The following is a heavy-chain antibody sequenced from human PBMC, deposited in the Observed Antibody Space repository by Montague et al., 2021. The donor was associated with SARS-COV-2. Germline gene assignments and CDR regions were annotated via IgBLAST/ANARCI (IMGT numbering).Heavy chain of an antibody. CDR3: ARGRQHFNMTVVVMTGGEYCFDY. CDR1: GGSFSDYY. D-gene: IGHD3-22*01. V-gene: IGHV4-34*01. CDR2: INHRGTS. J-gene: IGHJ4*02. Sequence: SETLSLTCAVYGGSFSDYYWSWIRQPPGKGLEWIGEINHRGTSKYNPSLKSRVSISLDTSKNQFSLYLSSVTAADTAVYYCARGRQHFNMTVVVMTGGEYCFDYWGQGTLVTVSS.